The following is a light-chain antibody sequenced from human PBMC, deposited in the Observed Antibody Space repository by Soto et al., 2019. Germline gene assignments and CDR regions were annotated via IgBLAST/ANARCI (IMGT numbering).Light chain of an antibody. CDR1: SSDIGGYNY. Sequence: QSALTQPASMSGSPGQSITISCTGTSSDIGGYNYVSWYQQHPDKAPKLMIFEVNDRPSGVSNRFSGSKSGNTASLTISGLQAEDEADYYCTSYTSGSTLVFGGGTKLTVL. CDR2: EVN. CDR3: TSYTSGSTLV. V-gene: IGLV2-14*01. J-gene: IGLJ2*01.